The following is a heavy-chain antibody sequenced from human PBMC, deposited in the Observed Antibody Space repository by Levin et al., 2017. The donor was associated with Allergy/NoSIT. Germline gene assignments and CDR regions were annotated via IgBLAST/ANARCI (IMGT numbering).Heavy chain of an antibody. CDR3: ARLGVYGSGTGCFDP. Sequence: PSETLSLTCTVSGGSISSSSYYWGWIRQPPGKGLEWIGNIYYSGSTYYSPSLKSRVTISVDTSKNQFSLKLSSVTAADTAVYYCARLGVYGSGTGCFDPWGQGTLVTVSS. V-gene: IGHV4-39*01. CDR1: GGSISSSSYY. D-gene: IGHD3-10*01. CDR2: IYYSGST. J-gene: IGHJ5*02.